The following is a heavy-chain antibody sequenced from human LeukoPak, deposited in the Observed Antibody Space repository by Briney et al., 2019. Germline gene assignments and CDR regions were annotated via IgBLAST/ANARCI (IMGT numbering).Heavy chain of an antibody. CDR3: AGQGTVVPDDY. J-gene: IGHJ4*02. D-gene: IGHD3/OR15-3a*01. CDR2: ISAYNGNT. V-gene: IGHV1-18*01. CDR1: GYTFTGYG. Sequence: ASVKVSYKASGYTFTGYGISWVRQAPGQGLEWMGWISAYNGNTNYAQKLQGRVTMTTDTSTSTAYMELRSLRSDDTAVYYCAGQGTVVPDDYWGQATLVTVSS.